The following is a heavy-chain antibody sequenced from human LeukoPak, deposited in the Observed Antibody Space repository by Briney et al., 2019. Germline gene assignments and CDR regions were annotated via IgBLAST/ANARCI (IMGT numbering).Heavy chain of an antibody. V-gene: IGHV4-61*02. J-gene: IGHJ6*03. Sequence: SETLSLTCTVSGDSISSGDYYWSWIRQPAGKGLEWIGRISSSGSTNYNPSLKSRVTISVDTSKNQFSLKLSSVTAADTAVYYCARGGGIFTQYYYYYYYMDVWGKGTTVTVSS. CDR2: ISSSGST. CDR3: ARGGGIFTQYYYYYYYMDV. CDR1: GDSISSGDYY. D-gene: IGHD3-9*01.